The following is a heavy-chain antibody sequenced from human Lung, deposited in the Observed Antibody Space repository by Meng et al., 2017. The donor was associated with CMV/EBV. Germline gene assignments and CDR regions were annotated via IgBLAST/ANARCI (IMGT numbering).Heavy chain of an antibody. CDR3: VAYLVGIGGRGY. CDR1: GVSVSDDDYR. J-gene: IGHJ4*02. D-gene: IGHD1-26*01. Sequence: GSLRLSCSVSGVSVSDDDYRWSWIRQSPGKGLEWIGQLYSTGTDTFNPSLMSRVTISKDTSKNRFSLTLTSVTAADTAVYFCVAYLVGIGGRGYWGQERMLTVSS. V-gene: IGHV4-61*08. CDR2: LYSTGTD.